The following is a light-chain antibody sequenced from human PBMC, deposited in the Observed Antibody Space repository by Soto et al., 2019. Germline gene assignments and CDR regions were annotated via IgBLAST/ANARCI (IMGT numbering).Light chain of an antibody. Sequence: VITPSRTTLSVSPEEIATLSSTASQSINSNLAWYQQRPGQAPRLLIYGASTRATGIPARFSGSGSGTDFTLTISSLEPEDFAVYYCQQHSNWPLTFGGGTKVDIK. CDR2: GAS. J-gene: IGKJ4*01. CDR3: QQHSNWPLT. CDR1: QSINSN. V-gene: IGKV3-15*01.